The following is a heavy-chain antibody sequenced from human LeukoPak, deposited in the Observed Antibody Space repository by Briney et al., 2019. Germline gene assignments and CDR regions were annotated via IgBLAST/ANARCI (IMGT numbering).Heavy chain of an antibody. V-gene: IGHV2-70*18. Sequence: TLSLTCTVSGVSISSYYWSWIRQPPGKALEWLALIDWDDDKYYSTSLKTRLTISKDTSKNQVVLTMTNMDPVDTATYYCARGTQGQPYYFDCWGQGTLVTVSS. D-gene: IGHD2-2*01. CDR1: GVSISSYYW. J-gene: IGHJ4*02. CDR2: IDWDDDK. CDR3: ARGTQGQPYYFDC.